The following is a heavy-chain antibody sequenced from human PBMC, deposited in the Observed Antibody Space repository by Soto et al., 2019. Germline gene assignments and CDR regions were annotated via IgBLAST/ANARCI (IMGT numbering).Heavy chain of an antibody. CDR3: ARKSRQSSFDP. Sequence: PSETLSLTCTVSGGSISSYYWSWIRQPPGKGLEWIGYIYYSGSTNYNPSLKSRVTISVDTSKNQFSLKLSSVTAADTAVYYCARKSRQSSFDPWGQGTLVTVSS. D-gene: IGHD2-2*01. J-gene: IGHJ5*02. CDR2: IYYSGST. CDR1: GGSISSYY. V-gene: IGHV4-59*01.